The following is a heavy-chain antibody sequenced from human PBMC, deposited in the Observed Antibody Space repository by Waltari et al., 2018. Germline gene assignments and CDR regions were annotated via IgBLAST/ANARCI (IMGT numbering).Heavy chain of an antibody. D-gene: IGHD3-22*01. CDR3: ARQNNYYDSSGYSYFDY. J-gene: IGHJ4*02. CDR1: GGSISSSSYY. Sequence: QLQLQESGPGLVKPSETLSLTCTVSGGSISSSSYYWGWLRQPPGKGLEWIGSIYYSGSTYYNPSLKSRVTISVDTSKNQFSLKLSSVTAADTAVYYCARQNNYYDSSGYSYFDYWGQGTLVTVSS. CDR2: IYYSGST. V-gene: IGHV4-39*01.